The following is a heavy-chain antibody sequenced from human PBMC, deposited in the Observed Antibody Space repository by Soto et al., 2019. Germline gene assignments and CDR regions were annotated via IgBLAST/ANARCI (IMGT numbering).Heavy chain of an antibody. CDR1: GYTLTELS. Sequence: ASVKVSCKVSGYTLTELSMHWVRQAPGKGLEWMGGFDPEDGETIYAQKFQGRVTMTEDTSTDTAYMELSSLRSEDTAVYYCATGSFLEWLLEFDYWGQGTLVTVSS. CDR2: FDPEDGET. J-gene: IGHJ4*02. CDR3: ATGSFLEWLLEFDY. D-gene: IGHD3-3*02. V-gene: IGHV1-24*01.